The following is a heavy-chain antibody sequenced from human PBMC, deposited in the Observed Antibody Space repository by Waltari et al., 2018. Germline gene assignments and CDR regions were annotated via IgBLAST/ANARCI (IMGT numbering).Heavy chain of an antibody. D-gene: IGHD2-2*01. CDR2: INADDGNI. CDR1: GSSLTNSA. Sequence: QVQLVQSGAEVKKPGASVKVSCKASGSSLTNSAMHWVRQAPGQSLECMGWINADDGNIKYSHKFQGRVIITRDTSASTAYIEVNSVNSEDTAVYYCARGYHKTAWIVDYWGQGTLVTVSS. J-gene: IGHJ4*02. CDR3: ARGYHKTAWIVDY. V-gene: IGHV1-3*01.